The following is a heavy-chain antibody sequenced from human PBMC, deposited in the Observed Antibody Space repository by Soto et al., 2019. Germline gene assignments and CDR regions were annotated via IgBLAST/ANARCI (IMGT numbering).Heavy chain of an antibody. J-gene: IGHJ4*02. Sequence: SETLSLTCAVSGDSIISDKWWSWVRQAPGKGLEWIGEIHHGGNSKYNPSLKSRVIISVDRSKNQFSLNLTSVTDADTAVYYCARGESKQMRDYWGQGTLVTVSS. V-gene: IGHV4-4*02. D-gene: IGHD1-26*01. CDR1: GDSIISDKW. CDR2: IHHGGNS. CDR3: ARGESKQMRDY.